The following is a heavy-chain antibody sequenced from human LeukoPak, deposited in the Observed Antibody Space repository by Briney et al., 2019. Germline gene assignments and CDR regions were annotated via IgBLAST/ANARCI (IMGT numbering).Heavy chain of an antibody. V-gene: IGHV4-34*01. Sequence: SETLSLTCAVYGGSFSGYYWSWIRQPPGKGLEWIGEINHSGSTNYNPSLKSRVTISVDTSKNQFSLKLSSVTAADTAVYYCARGHLGHCSSTSCYGYYFDYWGQGTLVTVSS. CDR2: INHSGST. CDR1: GGSFSGYY. D-gene: IGHD2-2*01. J-gene: IGHJ4*02. CDR3: ARGHLGHCSSTSCYGYYFDY.